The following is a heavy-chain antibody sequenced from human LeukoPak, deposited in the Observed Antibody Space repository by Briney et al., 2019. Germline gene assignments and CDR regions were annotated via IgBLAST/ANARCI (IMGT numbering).Heavy chain of an antibody. Sequence: SETLSLTCTVSGVSISSYYWSWIRQPAGKGLEWIGRIYTSGSTNYNPSPKSLVTMSVDTSKNQFSLKLSSVTAADTAVYYCARVGYSYGPSYWYFDLWGRGTLVTVSS. D-gene: IGHD5-18*01. V-gene: IGHV4-4*07. CDR3: ARVGYSYGPSYWYFDL. CDR1: GVSISSYY. CDR2: IYTSGST. J-gene: IGHJ2*01.